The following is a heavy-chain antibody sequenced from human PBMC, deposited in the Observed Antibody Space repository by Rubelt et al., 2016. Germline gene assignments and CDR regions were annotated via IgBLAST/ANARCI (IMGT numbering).Heavy chain of an antibody. CDR3: ATDGDSSSSGWTT. CDR1: GFTFSNAW. V-gene: IGHV3-15*01. Sequence: EVQLVESGGGLVKPGGSLRLSCAASGFTFSNAWMSWVRQAPGKGLEWVGRIKSKTDGGTTDYAATVKGRFNNSKDESENTLYLQMNSLKTEDTGVYYCATDGDSSSSGWTTWGQGTLVTGSS. J-gene: IGHJ4*02. D-gene: IGHD6-6*01. CDR2: IKSKTDGGTT.